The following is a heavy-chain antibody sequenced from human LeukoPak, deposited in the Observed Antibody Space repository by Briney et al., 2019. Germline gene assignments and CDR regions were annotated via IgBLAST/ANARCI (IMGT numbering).Heavy chain of an antibody. CDR3: ARDDILTGYLPNGYYMDV. D-gene: IGHD3-9*01. J-gene: IGHJ6*03. V-gene: IGHV3-48*04. CDR1: GFTFSSYS. Sequence: PGGSLRLSCAASGFTFSSYSMNWVRQAPGKGLEWVSYISSSSSTIYYADSVKGRFTISRDNAKNSLYLQMNSLRAEDTAVYYCARDDILTGYLPNGYYMDVWGKGTTVTVSS. CDR2: ISSSSSTI.